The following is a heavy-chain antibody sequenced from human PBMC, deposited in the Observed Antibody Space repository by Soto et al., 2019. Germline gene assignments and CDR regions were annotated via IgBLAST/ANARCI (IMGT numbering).Heavy chain of an antibody. V-gene: IGHV3-23*01. Sequence: LRLSCAASGFTFSSYAMSWVRQAPGKGLEWVSGISGSGGRTYYADSVKGRFTISRDNSKHTLYLQMSSLRAEDTAVYYCAKADDFWSGYHIYYYYGMDVWGQGTTVTVSS. J-gene: IGHJ6*02. CDR3: AKADDFWSGYHIYYYYGMDV. D-gene: IGHD3-3*01. CDR2: ISGSGGRT. CDR1: GFTFSSYA.